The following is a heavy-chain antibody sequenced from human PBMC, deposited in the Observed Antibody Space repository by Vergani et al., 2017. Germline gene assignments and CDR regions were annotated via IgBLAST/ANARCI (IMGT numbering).Heavy chain of an antibody. V-gene: IGHV1-69*17. CDR2: IIPIFGIA. Sequence: QVQLVQSGAEVKKPGSSVKVSCKASGGTFSSYAISWVRQAPGQGLEWMGGIIPIFGIANYAQKFQGRVTITADKSTSTAYMELCSLRSEDTAVYYCACDPPRYCTRDSCPLFGLFDPWSQGSLVTVFS. D-gene: IGHD2-15*01. CDR1: GGTFSSYA. J-gene: IGHJ5*02. CDR3: ACDPPRYCTRDSCPLFGLFDP.